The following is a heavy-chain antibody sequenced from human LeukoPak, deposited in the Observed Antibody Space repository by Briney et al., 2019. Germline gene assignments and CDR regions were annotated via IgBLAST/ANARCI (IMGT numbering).Heavy chain of an antibody. CDR1: GGSFSSYY. D-gene: IGHD3-22*01. J-gene: IGHJ1*01. CDR3: AGESDYYDRSVYFQH. V-gene: IGHV4-59*01. CDR2: IYYSGST. Sequence: SETLSLTCTVSGGSFSSYYWSWIRQPPGKGLEWVGNIYYSGSTNYNPSFKSRVIILVEESKKQFSLKLSYVIAADNAVFYCAGESDYYDRSVYFQHWGQGTLVTVSS.